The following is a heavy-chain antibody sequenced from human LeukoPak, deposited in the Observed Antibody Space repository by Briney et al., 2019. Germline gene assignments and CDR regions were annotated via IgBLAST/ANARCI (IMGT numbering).Heavy chain of an antibody. CDR1: GFTFTSSA. CDR2: IVVGSGNT. V-gene: IGHV1-58*01. CDR3: AAENCSSTSCYPVYMDV. Sequence: SVKVSCKASGFTFTSSAVQWVRQARGQRLEWIGWIVVGSGNTNYAQKFQERVTITRDMSTSTAYMELSSLRSEDTAVYYCAAENCSSTSCYPVYMDVWGKGTTVTVSS. D-gene: IGHD2-2*01. J-gene: IGHJ6*03.